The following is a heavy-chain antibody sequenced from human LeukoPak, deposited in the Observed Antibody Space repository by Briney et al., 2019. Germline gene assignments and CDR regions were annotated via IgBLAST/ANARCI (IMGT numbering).Heavy chain of an antibody. CDR2: IKEDGNDK. CDR3: ARGHYGMDV. J-gene: IGHJ6*02. Sequence: GGSLRLSCAASGFTVSSNYMSWVRQAPGKGLEWVANIKEDGNDKYYVDSLRGRFTISRDNAKDSLYLQMNSLRAEDTAIYYCARGHYGMDVWGQGTTVTVSS. CDR1: GFTVSSNY. V-gene: IGHV3-7*03.